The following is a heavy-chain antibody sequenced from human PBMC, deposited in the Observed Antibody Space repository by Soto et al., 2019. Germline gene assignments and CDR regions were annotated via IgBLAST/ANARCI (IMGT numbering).Heavy chain of an antibody. CDR3: ARVLKGSGSYSPYYYMDV. D-gene: IGHD3-10*01. Sequence: SETLSLTCTVSGGSISSYYWSWIRQPPGKGLEWIGYIYYSGSTNYNPSLKSRVTISVDTSKNQFSLKLSSVTAADTAVYYCARVLKGSGSYSPYYYMDVWGKGTTVTSP. CDR1: GGSISSYY. V-gene: IGHV4-59*01. J-gene: IGHJ6*03. CDR2: IYYSGST.